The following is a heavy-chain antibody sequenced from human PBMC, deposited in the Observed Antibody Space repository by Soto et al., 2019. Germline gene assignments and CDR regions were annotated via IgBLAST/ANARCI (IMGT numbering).Heavy chain of an antibody. Sequence: GGSLRLSCAASGLIFSSYAMSWVRQAPGKGLEWVSGISGSGGNTYYPDSVKGRFTISRDNSKNTLYLQMNNLRAEDTAVYYCADGGEWSFNFVYRGQGTLVTVSS. CDR1: GLIFSSYA. V-gene: IGHV3-23*01. J-gene: IGHJ4*02. CDR3: ADGGEWSFNFVY. D-gene: IGHD3-3*01. CDR2: ISGSGGNT.